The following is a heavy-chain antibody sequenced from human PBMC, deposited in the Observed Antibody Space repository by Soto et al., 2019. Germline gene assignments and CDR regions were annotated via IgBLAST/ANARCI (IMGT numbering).Heavy chain of an antibody. CDR1: GFTFXSYG. CDR2: ISYDGRNE. CDR3: AXXXXXXXXXXXXXWDH. J-gene: IGHJ4*02. Sequence: QAQLVESGGGVVQPGRSLRLSCVDSGFTFXSYGMHWVRQAPGKGLEWVAGISYDGRNEFYEDSVKGRFTISRDNSKSTLYLQMNSLRPEDTAVYYCAXXXXXXXXXXXXXWDHWGQGALVIVSS. D-gene: IGHD3-10*01. V-gene: IGHV3-30*03.